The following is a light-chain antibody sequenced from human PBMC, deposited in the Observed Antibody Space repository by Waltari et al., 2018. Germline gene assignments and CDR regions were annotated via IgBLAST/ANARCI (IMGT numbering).Light chain of an antibody. CDR1: QKIGSY. V-gene: IGKV1-39*01. J-gene: IGKJ1*01. CDR3: QQTYTTPRT. Sequence: TCRASQKIGSYLNWYQQKPGTAPRLLIYDASRLQSGVPSRFSGSGSGTDFTLTISSLQPEDFGTYYCQQTYTTPRTFGQGTKVETK. CDR2: DAS.